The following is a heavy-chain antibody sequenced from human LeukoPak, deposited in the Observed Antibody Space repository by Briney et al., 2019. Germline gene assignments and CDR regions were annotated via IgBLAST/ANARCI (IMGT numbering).Heavy chain of an antibody. V-gene: IGHV3-23*01. CDR1: GFTFSSYA. CDR2: ISGSGGST. CDR3: ARWYSSSWNWGDNMDPRFDY. D-gene: IGHD6-13*01. J-gene: IGHJ4*02. Sequence: GGSLRLSCAASGFTFSSYAMSWVRQAPGKGLEWVSAISGSGGSTYYADSVKGRFTISRDNSKNTLYLQMNSLRAEDTAVYYCARWYSSSWNWGDNMDPRFDYWGQGTLVTVSS.